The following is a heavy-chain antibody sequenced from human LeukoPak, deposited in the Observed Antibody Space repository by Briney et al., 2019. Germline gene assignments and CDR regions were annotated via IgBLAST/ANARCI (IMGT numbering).Heavy chain of an antibody. CDR2: IHYSGNT. D-gene: IGHD7-27*01. V-gene: IGHV4-59*08. CDR3: ARRASGVLYFDY. J-gene: IGHJ4*02. CDR1: GGSINSYY. Sequence: PSETLSLTCTVSGGSINSYYWSWIRQPPGKGLEWIGYIHYSGNTNYNPSLKSRVTISVDTSKNQFSLKVNSVTAADTAVYYCARRASGVLYFDYRGQGTLVTVSS.